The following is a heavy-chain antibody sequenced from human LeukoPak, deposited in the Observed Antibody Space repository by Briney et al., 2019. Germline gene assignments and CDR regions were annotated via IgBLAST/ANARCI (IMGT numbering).Heavy chain of an antibody. J-gene: IGHJ4*02. V-gene: IGHV3-23*01. CDR3: ANYQLLWYGYFDY. Sequence: GGSLRLTCAASGFTFSSYAMSWVRQAPGKGLEWVSAISGSGGSTYYADSVKGRFTISRDNSKNTLYLQMNSLRAEDTAVYYCANYQLLWYGYFDYWGQGTLVTVSS. D-gene: IGHD2-2*01. CDR1: GFTFSSYA. CDR2: ISGSGGST.